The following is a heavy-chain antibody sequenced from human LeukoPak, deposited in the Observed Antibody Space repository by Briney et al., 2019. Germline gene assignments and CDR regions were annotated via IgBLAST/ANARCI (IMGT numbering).Heavy chain of an antibody. D-gene: IGHD3-22*01. CDR3: ASLSYYDLSGYFY. CDR1: GYPFIGNY. J-gene: IGHJ4*02. CDR2: INPNSGGT. V-gene: IGHV1-2*02. Sequence: ASVKVSCKASGYPFIGNYIHWVRQAPGQGLEWMGWINPNSGGTQYSQTFQGRVTLTRDTSITTGYMELSGLTSDDTAVYYCASLSYYDLSGYFYWGQGTLVTVSS.